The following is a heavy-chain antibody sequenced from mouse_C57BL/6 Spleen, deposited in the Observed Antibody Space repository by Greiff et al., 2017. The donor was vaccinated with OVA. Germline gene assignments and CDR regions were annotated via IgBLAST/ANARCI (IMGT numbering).Heavy chain of an antibody. CDR2: IDPSDSYT. V-gene: IGHV1-50*01. D-gene: IGHD2-5*01. Sequence: VQLQQSGAELVKPGASVKLSCKASGYTFTSYWMQWVKQRPGQGLEWIGEIDPSDSYTNYNQKFKGKATLTVDTSSSTAYMQLSSLTSEDSAVYYCARAYYSNHWYFDVWGTGTTVTVSS. J-gene: IGHJ1*03. CDR1: GYTFTSYW. CDR3: ARAYYSNHWYFDV.